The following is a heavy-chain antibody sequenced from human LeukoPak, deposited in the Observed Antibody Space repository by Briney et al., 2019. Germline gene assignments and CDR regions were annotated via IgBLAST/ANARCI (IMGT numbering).Heavy chain of an antibody. D-gene: IGHD4-17*01. J-gene: IGHJ4*02. CDR3: AKNDYGDYGASD. Sequence: PGGSLRLSCAASGFTFSSYAMSWVRQTPGKGLEWVSAISGSGGSTYYADSVKGRFTISRDNSKNTLYLQMNSLRAEDTAVYYCAKNDYGDYGASDWGQGTLVTVSS. CDR2: ISGSGGST. CDR1: GFTFSSYA. V-gene: IGHV3-23*01.